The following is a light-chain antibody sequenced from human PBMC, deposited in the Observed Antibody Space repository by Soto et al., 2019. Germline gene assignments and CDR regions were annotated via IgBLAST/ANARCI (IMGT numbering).Light chain of an antibody. Sequence: DIVMTQSPDSLAVSLGERATINCKSSQSVLYSSNNKNYLAWYQQRPGQPPKLLIYWASTRESGVPDRFSGSGSGTDFTLTITSLQAEDVAVDSCQQYESTPPTFGQGTKLEIK. CDR2: WAS. J-gene: IGKJ2*01. CDR1: QSVLYSSNNKNY. V-gene: IGKV4-1*01. CDR3: QQYESTPPT.